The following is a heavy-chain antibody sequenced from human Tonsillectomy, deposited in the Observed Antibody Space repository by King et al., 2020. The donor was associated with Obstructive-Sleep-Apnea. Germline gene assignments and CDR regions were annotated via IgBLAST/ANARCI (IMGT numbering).Heavy chain of an antibody. J-gene: IGHJ6*02. V-gene: IGHV1-18*01. D-gene: IGHD5-24*01. Sequence: VQLVQSGAEVKKPGASVKVSCKASGYTFTNYGITWVRQAPGQGPEWMGWISAYNGNPNYAQKLQGRVTMTTDTSTSTAYMELRSLRSDDTAVYYCARVGGGYNLDFYYGMDVWGQGTTVTVSS. CDR1: GYTFTNYG. CDR3: ARVGGGYNLDFYYGMDV. CDR2: ISAYNGNP.